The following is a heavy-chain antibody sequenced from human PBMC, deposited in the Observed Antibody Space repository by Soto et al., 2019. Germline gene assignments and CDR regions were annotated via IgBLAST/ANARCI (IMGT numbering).Heavy chain of an antibody. V-gene: IGHV3-21*02. D-gene: IGHD2-15*01. CDR3: ARGGGSLNY. CDR1: GFSFSISA. Sequence: DVQLVESGGGLVKPGGSLRLSCEVSGFSFSISAMNWVRQAPGKGLEWVSSINSGSTSVRYADSVKGRFTISRDNANNSPSLHLNSLRVDDTAVYYCARGGGSLNYWGQGTLVTVSS. J-gene: IGHJ4*02. CDR2: INSGSTSV.